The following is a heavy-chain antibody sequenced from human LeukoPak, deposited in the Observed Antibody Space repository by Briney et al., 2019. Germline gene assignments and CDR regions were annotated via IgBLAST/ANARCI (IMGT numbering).Heavy chain of an antibody. D-gene: IGHD4-23*01. V-gene: IGHV3-48*02. CDR3: ARGGYGANDDAFDI. CDR1: GFTFSSYS. J-gene: IGHJ3*02. CDR2: ISSSTNTI. Sequence: GGSLRLSCAASGFTFSSYSMNWVRQAPGKGLEWVSYISSSTNTIYYADSVKGRFAISRDNAKNSLFLQMNSLRDEDTAVYYCARGGYGANDDAFDIWGQGTMVTVSS.